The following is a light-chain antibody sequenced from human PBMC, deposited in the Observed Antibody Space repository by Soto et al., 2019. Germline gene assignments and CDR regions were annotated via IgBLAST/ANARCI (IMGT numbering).Light chain of an antibody. CDR3: SSYTIRNSWV. J-gene: IGLJ3*02. V-gene: IGLV2-14*01. CDR1: SSDVGGYNR. CDR2: EGT. Sequence: QSALTQPASVTGSPGQSITISCTGTSSDVGGYNRVSWYQQYPGTAPKLMNSEGTNRPSGVSYRFSASKSGNTASLTISGLQPEDEADYYCSSYTIRNSWVFGGGTKLTVL.